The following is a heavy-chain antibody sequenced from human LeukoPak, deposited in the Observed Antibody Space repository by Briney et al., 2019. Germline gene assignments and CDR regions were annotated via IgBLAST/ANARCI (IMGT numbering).Heavy chain of an antibody. J-gene: IGHJ3*02. Sequence: PGGSLRLSCAASGFTFSSYGMHWVRQAPGQGLEWVAFIRYDGSNKYYADSVKGRFTTYRDNSKNTLYLQMNSLRAEDTAVYYCAKAMGDYGDPDAFDIWGQGTMATVSS. D-gene: IGHD4-17*01. CDR3: AKAMGDYGDPDAFDI. CDR1: GFTFSSYG. V-gene: IGHV3-30*02. CDR2: IRYDGSNK.